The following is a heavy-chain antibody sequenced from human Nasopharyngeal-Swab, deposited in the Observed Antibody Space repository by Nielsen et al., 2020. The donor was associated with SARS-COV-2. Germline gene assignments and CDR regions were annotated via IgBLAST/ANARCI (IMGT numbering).Heavy chain of an antibody. CDR2: IKSKTDGGTT. Sequence: WIRQPPGKGLEWVGRIKSKTDGGTTDYAAPMKGRFTISRDDSKNTLYLQMNSLKTEDTAVYYCTTDRSLLWFGELWGEYFQHWGQDTLVTVSS. J-gene: IGHJ1*01. CDR3: TTDRSLLWFGELWGEYFQH. V-gene: IGHV3-15*01. D-gene: IGHD3-10*01.